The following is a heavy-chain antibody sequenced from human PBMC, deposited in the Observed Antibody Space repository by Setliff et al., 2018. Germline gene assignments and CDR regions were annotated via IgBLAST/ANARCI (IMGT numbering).Heavy chain of an antibody. V-gene: IGHV3-7*03. CDR1: GLTFSSYW. CDR2: IKQDGSEI. J-gene: IGHJ6*03. D-gene: IGHD5-18*01. Sequence: GGSLRLSCAASGLTFSSYWMTWVRQAPGKGLEWLANIKQDGSEIYSVDSVKGRFSISRDNAKNSLYLQMNSLRAEDMAVYYCAKLVWLTTWYYMDVWGKGTTVTVSS. CDR3: AKLVWLTTWYYMDV.